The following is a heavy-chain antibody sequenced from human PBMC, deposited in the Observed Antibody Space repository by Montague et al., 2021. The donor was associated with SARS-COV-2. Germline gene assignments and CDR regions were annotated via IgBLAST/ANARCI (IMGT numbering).Heavy chain of an antibody. CDR2: ISYDGSNK. Sequence: SLRLSCAASGFTFSSYAMHWVRQAPGKGLEWVAVISYDGSNKYYADSVKGRFTISRDNPKNTLYLQMNSLRAEDTAVYYCASGYDLLTGYYPFDYWGQGTLVTVSS. J-gene: IGHJ4*02. D-gene: IGHD3-9*01. V-gene: IGHV3-30*04. CDR3: ASGYDLLTGYYPFDY. CDR1: GFTFSSYA.